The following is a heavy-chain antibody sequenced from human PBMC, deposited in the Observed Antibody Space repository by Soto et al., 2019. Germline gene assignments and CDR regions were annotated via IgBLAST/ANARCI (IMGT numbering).Heavy chain of an antibody. Sequence: VQLVESGGGLVQPGRSLRLSCAASGFTFDDFAMHWVRQVPGKGLEWGSGISWDSDRLGYADSVKGRFTISRDNAKNSLFLQMNNLRAEDTAFYYCTKEAGRSYGKYGMDVWGQGTTVSVSS. CDR3: TKEAGRSYGKYGMDV. J-gene: IGHJ6*02. CDR2: ISWDSDRL. CDR1: GFTFDDFA. D-gene: IGHD3-16*01. V-gene: IGHV3-9*01.